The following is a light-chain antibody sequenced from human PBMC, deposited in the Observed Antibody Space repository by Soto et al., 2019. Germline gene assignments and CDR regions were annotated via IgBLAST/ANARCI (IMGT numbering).Light chain of an antibody. CDR2: GAS. V-gene: IGKV1-39*01. J-gene: IGKJ1*01. Sequence: DIQMTQSPSSLSASVGDRVTITCRTSQSIRDYLNWYQQKPGQAPNFLIYGASTLESGVPSRFSGSGFGTAFTRTITKLQPEDDATYYGQKSYSNPWTFGQGIRVEIQ. CDR1: QSIRDY. CDR3: QKSYSNPWT.